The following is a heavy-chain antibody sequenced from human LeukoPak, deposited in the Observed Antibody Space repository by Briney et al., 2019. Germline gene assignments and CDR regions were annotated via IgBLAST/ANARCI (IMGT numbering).Heavy chain of an antibody. CDR3: AREWNDYGDCPEPQNYYYYGMDV. CDR2: IWYDGSNK. D-gene: IGHD4-17*01. CDR1: GFTFSSYG. Sequence: GGSLRLSCAASGFTFSSYGMHWVRQAPGKGLEWVAVIWYDGSNKYYADSVKGRFTISRDNSKNTLYLQMNSLRAEDTAVYYCAREWNDYGDCPEPQNYYYYGMDVWGQGTTVTVSS. V-gene: IGHV3-33*01. J-gene: IGHJ6*02.